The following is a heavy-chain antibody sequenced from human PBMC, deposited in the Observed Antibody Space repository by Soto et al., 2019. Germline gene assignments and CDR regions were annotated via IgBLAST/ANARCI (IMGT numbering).Heavy chain of an antibody. CDR1: GGSVSNSNYY. J-gene: IGHJ4*02. V-gene: IGHV4-39*02. CDR3: ARESEDLTSNFDY. CDR2: VYYRGRS. Sequence: SETLSLTCTVSGGSVSNSNYYWGWIRQSPGKGLEWIGSVYYRGRSYSKSSVKSRVTISVDTSKNQFSLNLNSVTASDTAVYYRARESEDLTSNFDYWGQGTLVTVSS.